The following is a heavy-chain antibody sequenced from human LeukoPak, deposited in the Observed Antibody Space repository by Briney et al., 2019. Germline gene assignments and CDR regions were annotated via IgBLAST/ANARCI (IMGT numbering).Heavy chain of an antibody. CDR2: ISPDGSST. J-gene: IGHJ4*02. D-gene: IGHD3-10*01. Sequence: GGSLRLSCAASGFTFSNYWMHWVRQAPGKGLVWVSRISPDGSSTSYGDSVKGRFTISRDNAKSTVYLQMNSLRAEDTAVYYCIRSRSGSYGYFDYWGQGTLVTVSS. CDR3: IRSRSGSYGYFDY. V-gene: IGHV3-74*01. CDR1: GFTFSNYW.